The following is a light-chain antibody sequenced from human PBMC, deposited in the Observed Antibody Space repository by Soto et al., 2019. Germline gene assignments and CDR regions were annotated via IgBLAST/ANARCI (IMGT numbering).Light chain of an antibody. CDR2: DVS. CDR3: SSYTTSTLV. CDR1: SRDVGGYNY. J-gene: IGLJ2*01. Sequence: QSALTQPASVSGSPGQSITISCTGTSRDVGGYNYVSWYQQRPGKAPKLMIYDVSNRPSGVSNRFSGSKSGNTASLTISGLQAEDEADYYCSSYTTSTLVFGGGTKVTVL. V-gene: IGLV2-14*01.